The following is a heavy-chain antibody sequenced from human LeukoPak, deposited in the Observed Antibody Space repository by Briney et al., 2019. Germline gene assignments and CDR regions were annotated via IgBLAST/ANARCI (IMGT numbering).Heavy chain of an antibody. D-gene: IGHD4-17*01. V-gene: IGHV3-30*02. CDR2: IRYDGSNK. CDR3: AKDNYDYGDYDGGDY. Sequence: GGSLRLSCAASGFTFSSYGMHWVRQAPGKGLEWVAFIRYDGSNKYYADSVKGRFTISRDNSKNTLYLQMNSLRAEDTAVYYCAKDNYDYGDYDGGDYWGQRTLVTVFS. J-gene: IGHJ4*02. CDR1: GFTFSSYG.